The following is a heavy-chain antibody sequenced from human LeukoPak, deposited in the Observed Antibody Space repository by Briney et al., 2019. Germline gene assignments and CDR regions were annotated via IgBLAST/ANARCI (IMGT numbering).Heavy chain of an antibody. Sequence: GGSLRLSCAASGFTLSSYVMHWVRQAPGKGLEWVAVISYDGSNKYYADSVKGRFTISRDNAKNSLYLQMNSLRAEDTAIYYCARGGAPYFDWCFDYWGQGTLVTVSS. CDR3: ARGGAPYFDWCFDY. CDR1: GFTLSSYV. J-gene: IGHJ4*02. CDR2: ISYDGSNK. V-gene: IGHV3-30*04. D-gene: IGHD3-9*01.